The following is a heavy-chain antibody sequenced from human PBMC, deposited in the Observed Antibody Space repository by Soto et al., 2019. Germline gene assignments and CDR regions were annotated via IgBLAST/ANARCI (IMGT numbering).Heavy chain of an antibody. CDR2: IYYSGST. Sequence: QLQLQESGPGLVKPSETLSLTCTVSGGSISSSSYYWGWIRQPPGKGLEWIGSIYYSGSTYYNPSLKSLVTISVDTSKNQFSLKLSSVTAADTAVYYCARVSTGGYDILTGYSDYWGQGTLVTVSS. CDR1: GGSISSSSYY. V-gene: IGHV4-39*01. J-gene: IGHJ4*02. CDR3: ARVSTGGYDILTGYSDY. D-gene: IGHD3-9*01.